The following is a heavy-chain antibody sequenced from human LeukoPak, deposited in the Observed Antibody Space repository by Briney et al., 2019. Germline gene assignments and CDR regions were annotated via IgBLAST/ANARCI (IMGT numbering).Heavy chain of an antibody. CDR2: INHSGST. J-gene: IGHJ4*02. V-gene: IGHV4-34*01. CDR3: ARGKPHRRWLVLYYFDY. CDR1: GGSFSGYY. Sequence: SETLSLTCAVYGGSFSGYYWSWIRQPPGKGLEWIGEINHSGSTNYNPSLKSRVTISVDTSKNQFSLKLSSVTAADTAVYYCARGKPHRRWLVLYYFDYWGQGTLVTVSS. D-gene: IGHD6-19*01.